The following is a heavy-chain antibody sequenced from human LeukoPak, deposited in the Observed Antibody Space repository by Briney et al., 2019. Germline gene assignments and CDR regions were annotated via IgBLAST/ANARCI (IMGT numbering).Heavy chain of an antibody. Sequence: GGSLRLSCTASGFTFSSYWMYWVRQVSGKGLVWVSRINSDGRTINYADSVKGRFTISRDNAKNTLYLQTNSLRADDTAVYYCASSPEDGPDYWGQGTLVTVSS. J-gene: IGHJ4*02. CDR2: INSDGRTI. V-gene: IGHV3-74*01. CDR1: GFTFSSYW. D-gene: IGHD5-24*01. CDR3: ASSPEDGPDY.